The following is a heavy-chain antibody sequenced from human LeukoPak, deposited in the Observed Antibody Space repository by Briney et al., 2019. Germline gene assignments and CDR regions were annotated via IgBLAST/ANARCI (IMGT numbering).Heavy chain of an antibody. CDR2: IKQDGTEK. D-gene: IGHD3-22*01. CDR3: ARVQARYYDSSGYSDY. J-gene: IGHJ4*02. Sequence: GGSLRLSCAASGFTFSNYWMRWVRQAPGKGLEWVANIKQDGTEKYYVDSVKGRFTISRDNAKNSLYLQMNSLRAEDTAVYYCARVQARYYDSSGYSDYWGQGTLVTVSS. V-gene: IGHV3-7*04. CDR1: GFTFSNYW.